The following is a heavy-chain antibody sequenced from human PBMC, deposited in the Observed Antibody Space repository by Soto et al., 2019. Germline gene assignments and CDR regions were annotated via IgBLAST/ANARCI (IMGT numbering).Heavy chain of an antibody. D-gene: IGHD2-2*01. Sequence: EVQLVESGGVVVQPGGSLRLSCAASGFTFDDYTMHWVRQAPGKGLEWVSLISWDGGSTYYADSVKGRFTISRDNSKNSLYLQMNSLRTEDTALYYCAKDMGCISTSCYVVYGMDVWGQGTTVTVSS. CDR2: ISWDGGST. CDR1: GFTFDDYT. J-gene: IGHJ6*02. V-gene: IGHV3-43*01. CDR3: AKDMGCISTSCYVVYGMDV.